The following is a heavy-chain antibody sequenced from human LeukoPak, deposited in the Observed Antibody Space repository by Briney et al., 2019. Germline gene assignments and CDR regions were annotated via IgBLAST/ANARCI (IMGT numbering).Heavy chain of an antibody. CDR2: IVPMFGAK. D-gene: IGHD5-12*01. J-gene: IGHJ6*03. CDR3: ARGSYVSGGFYHYYYYMDV. CDR1: RDTFSRYA. V-gene: IGHV1-69*05. Sequence: SVKVSCKTSRDTFSRYAITWVRQAPGQGLEWLGGIVPMFGAKKYAEKFQGRVTITTDKSTNTTYLELSSLRTEDTAVYYCARGSYVSGGFYHYYYYMDVWGKGTTVTVSS.